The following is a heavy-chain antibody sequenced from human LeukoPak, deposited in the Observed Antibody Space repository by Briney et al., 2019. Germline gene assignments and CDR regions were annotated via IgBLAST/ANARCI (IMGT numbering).Heavy chain of an antibody. CDR2: IYYSGST. D-gene: IGHD4-11*01. J-gene: IGHJ4*02. CDR3: VRQKITTSDY. V-gene: IGHV4-39*01. Sequence: SETLSLTCSVSGGSISSSNYYWGWIRQSPGKGLEWIGSIYYSGSTYYNPSLKSRLTISVGTSKNQFSLKLSSVTAADTAVYYCVRQKITTSDYWGQGNMVTVSS. CDR1: GGSISSSNYY.